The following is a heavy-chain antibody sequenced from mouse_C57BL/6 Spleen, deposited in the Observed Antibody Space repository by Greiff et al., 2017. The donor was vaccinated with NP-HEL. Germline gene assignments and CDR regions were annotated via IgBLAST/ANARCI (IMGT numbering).Heavy chain of an antibody. D-gene: IGHD1-1*01. Sequence: QVQLKQSGAELVRPGTSVKMSCKASGYTFTNYWIGWVKQRPGHGLEWIGDIYPGGGYTNYNEKFKGKATLTADKSSSTAYMQFSSLTSEDSAIYYCARSDGDGSSPDWYFDVWGTGTTVTVSS. V-gene: IGHV1-63*01. CDR1: GYTFTNYW. CDR2: IYPGGGYT. J-gene: IGHJ1*03. CDR3: ARSDGDGSSPDWYFDV.